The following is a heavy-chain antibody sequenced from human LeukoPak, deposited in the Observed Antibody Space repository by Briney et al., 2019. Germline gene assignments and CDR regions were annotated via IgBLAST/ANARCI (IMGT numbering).Heavy chain of an antibody. D-gene: IGHD1-26*01. CDR1: GFTFSSYA. J-gene: IGHJ3*02. V-gene: IGHV3-23*01. CDR2: ISGSGGST. CDR3: AKVLGWELMEDAFDI. Sequence: GGSLRLSCAASGFTFSSYAMSWVCQAPGKGLEWVSAISGSGGSTYYADSVKGRFTISRDNSKNTLYLQMNSLRAEDTAVYYCAKVLGWELMEDAFDIWGQGTMVTVSS.